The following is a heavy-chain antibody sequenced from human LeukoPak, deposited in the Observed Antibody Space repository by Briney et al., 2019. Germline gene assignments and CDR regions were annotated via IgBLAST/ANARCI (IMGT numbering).Heavy chain of an antibody. Sequence: GASVKVSCKASRYTFTDYYMDWVRQAPGQGLEWMGWISAYNGNTNYAQKLQGRVTMTTDTSTSTAYMELRSLRSDDTAVYYCARVGDEQLWLRDYWGQGTLVTVSS. CDR2: ISAYNGNT. D-gene: IGHD5-18*01. CDR3: ARVGDEQLWLRDY. V-gene: IGHV1-18*04. J-gene: IGHJ4*02. CDR1: RYTFTDYY.